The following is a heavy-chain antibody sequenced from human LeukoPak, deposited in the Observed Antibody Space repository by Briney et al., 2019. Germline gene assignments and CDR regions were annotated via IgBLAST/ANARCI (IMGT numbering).Heavy chain of an antibody. CDR2: IYYGGTT. V-gene: IGHV4-59*12. J-gene: IGHJ6*02. Sequence: NPSETLSLTCTVSGGSIRSSYWNWIRQSPGKGLEWIGYIYYGGTTDYNPSLKSRVTMSLDTSKNQFSLKLNSVTAADTAVYYCARDDRDIFTGYYLSGDYAMDVWGQGTTVTVSS. CDR1: GGSIRSSY. CDR3: ARDDRDIFTGYYLSGDYAMDV. D-gene: IGHD3-9*01.